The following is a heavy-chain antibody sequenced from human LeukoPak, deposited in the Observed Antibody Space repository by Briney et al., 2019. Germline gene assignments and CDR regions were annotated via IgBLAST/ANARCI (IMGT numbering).Heavy chain of an antibody. D-gene: IGHD2-21*01. V-gene: IGHV3-30*04. Sequence: GGPLRLSCDAYGFTFKWYAMDWVRQAPGKGVEWVAVVSRDGTTKYYADSVHGRFTISSANSTNPLDLQMDSLRPEDTAVFFCVREGMIPTRQGGHYYHYLDAWAKGTTVIVSS. J-gene: IGHJ6*03. CDR1: GFTFKWYA. CDR3: VREGMIPTRQGGHYYHYLDA. CDR2: VSRDGTTK.